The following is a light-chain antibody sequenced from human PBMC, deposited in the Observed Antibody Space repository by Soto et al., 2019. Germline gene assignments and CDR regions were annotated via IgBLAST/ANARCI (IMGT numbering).Light chain of an antibody. CDR2: GAS. Sequence: EIGLTQFPGTLSLSPGERGTLSCRASESMNSAHLAWYQQKPGQPPRLLIFGASDRATGIPDRFSGSGSGTDFTLTIVRLEPEDFAVYYCQHYDGSPIRFGGGTRVELK. V-gene: IGKV3-20*01. CDR1: ESMNSAH. J-gene: IGKJ4*02. CDR3: QHYDGSPIR.